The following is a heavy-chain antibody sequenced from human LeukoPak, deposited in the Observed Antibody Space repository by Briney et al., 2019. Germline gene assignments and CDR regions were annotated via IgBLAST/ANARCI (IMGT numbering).Heavy chain of an antibody. Sequence: GASVKVSCKASGYTFTSHDINWVRQATGQGLEWMGWMNPNSGNTGYAQKFQGRVTMTRDTFISTAYMELSSLTSEDTAMYYCARMDRGYDNIRINWFDPWGQGTLVTVSS. CDR1: GYTFTSHD. D-gene: IGHD5-12*01. V-gene: IGHV1-8*01. CDR3: ARMDRGYDNIRINWFDP. J-gene: IGHJ5*02. CDR2: MNPNSGNT.